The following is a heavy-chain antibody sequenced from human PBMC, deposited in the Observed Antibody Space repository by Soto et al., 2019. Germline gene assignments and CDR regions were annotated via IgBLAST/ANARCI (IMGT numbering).Heavy chain of an antibody. D-gene: IGHD3-10*01. CDR2: INYDGYS. CDR3: ARHGFGPLHGLVDV. V-gene: IGHV4-59*08. CDR1: GGSITNYY. J-gene: IGHJ6*02. Sequence: QVQLQESGPGLVKPSETLSLTCTVSGGSITNYYFSWFRQPPGKGLEWIGYINYDGYSAYNLYLRRRLALSMDASKNQSSLMLESVTATDTAVYYCARHGFGPLHGLVDVWGPGTTVIVSS.